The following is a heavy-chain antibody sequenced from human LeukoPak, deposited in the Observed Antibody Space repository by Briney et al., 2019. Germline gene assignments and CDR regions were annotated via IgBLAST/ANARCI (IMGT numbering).Heavy chain of an antibody. D-gene: IGHD1-26*01. V-gene: IGHV1-8*01. CDR1: GYTFTSYD. Sequence: GASVKVSCKASGYTFTSYDINWVRQATGQGLEWMGWMNPNSGNTGYAQKFQGRVTMTRDTSTSTVYMELSSLRSEDTAVYYCARSLPWDWFDPWGQGTLVTVSS. CDR3: ARSLPWDWFDP. J-gene: IGHJ5*02. CDR2: MNPNSGNT.